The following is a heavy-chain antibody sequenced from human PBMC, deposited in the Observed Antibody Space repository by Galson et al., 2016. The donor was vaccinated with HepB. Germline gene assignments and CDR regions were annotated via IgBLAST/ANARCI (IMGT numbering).Heavy chain of an antibody. J-gene: IGHJ2*01. V-gene: IGHV4-59*01. Sequence: TLSLTCTVSGASISIYYWNWVRQSPGGRLEWIGYISYGGSPDYNPSLTSRVTISQDTSKNQFSLKLTSVTAADTAIYYCARDGARGPGERYLDLWGRGTLVTVSS. D-gene: IGHD3-16*01. CDR3: ARDGARGPGERYLDL. CDR1: GASISIYY. CDR2: ISYGGSP.